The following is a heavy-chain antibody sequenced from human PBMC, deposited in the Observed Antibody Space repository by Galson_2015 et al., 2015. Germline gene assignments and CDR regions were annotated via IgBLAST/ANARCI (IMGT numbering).Heavy chain of an antibody. CDR3: ARSSGWTSDY. J-gene: IGHJ4*02. V-gene: IGHV3-7*03. CDR2: IEQDGSEK. CDR1: GFTFSSYC. Sequence: LRLSCAASGFTFSSYCMTWVRQAPGKGLEWVANIEQDGSEKNYVDSVKGRFTISRDNAKSSLYLQMNSLRVEDTAVYYCARSSGWTSDYWGQGTLVTVSS. D-gene: IGHD6-19*01.